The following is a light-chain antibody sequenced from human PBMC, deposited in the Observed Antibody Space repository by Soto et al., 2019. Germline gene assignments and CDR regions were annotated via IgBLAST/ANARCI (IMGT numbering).Light chain of an antibody. V-gene: IGLV1-40*01. Sequence: QSVLTQPPSVSGAPGQRVTISCTGSRTNIGAGYNVQWYQQVPGTAPKLLIYANNNRPSGVPDRFSGSKSGTSASLAITGLQAEDAADYYCQSYDSSPSGSRVFGGGTKLTVL. CDR2: ANN. CDR1: RTNIGAGYN. CDR3: QSYDSSPSGSRV. J-gene: IGLJ2*01.